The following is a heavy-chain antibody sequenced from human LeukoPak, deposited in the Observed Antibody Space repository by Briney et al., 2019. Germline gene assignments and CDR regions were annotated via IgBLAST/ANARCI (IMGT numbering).Heavy chain of an antibody. CDR3: ARDRRRYSSSWIPYYYMDV. V-gene: IGHV4-34*01. Sequence: SETLSLTCAVYGGSFSGYYWSWIRQPPGKGLAWIGEINHSGSTNYNPSLKSRVTISVDTSKNQFSLKLSSVTAADTAVYYCARDRRRYSSSWIPYYYMDVWGKGTTVTVSS. D-gene: IGHD6-13*01. CDR2: INHSGST. J-gene: IGHJ6*03. CDR1: GGSFSGYY.